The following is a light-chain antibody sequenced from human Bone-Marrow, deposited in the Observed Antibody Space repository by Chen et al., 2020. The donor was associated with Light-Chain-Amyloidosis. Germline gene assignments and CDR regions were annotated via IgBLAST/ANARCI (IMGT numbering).Light chain of an antibody. V-gene: IGLV3-1*01. CDR1: KLGDRY. CDR3: QAWDSSTVI. Sequence: SYELTQPPSVSVSPGQTASITCSGDKLGDRYTYWYQLKSGQSPVLVIYEDKKRPSGIPGRFSGSNSGNTATLTISGTQPMDEADYYCQAWDSSTVIFGGGTKLTVL. J-gene: IGLJ2*01. CDR2: EDK.